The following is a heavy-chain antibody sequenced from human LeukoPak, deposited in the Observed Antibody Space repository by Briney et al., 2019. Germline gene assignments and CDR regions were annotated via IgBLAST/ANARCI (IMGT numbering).Heavy chain of an antibody. V-gene: IGHV1-2*02. Sequence: ASVKVSCKASGYTFTGYYMHWVRQAPGQGLEWMGWINPNSGGTNYAQKFQGRVTMTRDTSISTAYMELSRLRSDDTAVYYCARVVRIAARPARFDYWGQGTLVTVSS. CDR1: GYTFTGYY. D-gene: IGHD6-6*01. CDR3: ARVVRIAARPARFDY. J-gene: IGHJ4*02. CDR2: INPNSGGT.